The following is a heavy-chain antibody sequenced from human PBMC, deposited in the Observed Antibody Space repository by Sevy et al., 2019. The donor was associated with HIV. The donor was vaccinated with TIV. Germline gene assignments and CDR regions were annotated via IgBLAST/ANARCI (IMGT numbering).Heavy chain of an antibody. D-gene: IGHD1-26*01. CDR3: ASDGVGATVGAFDI. J-gene: IGHJ3*02. CDR1: GFTFSSYS. CDR2: ISSSSSTI. Sequence: GGSLRLSCAASGFTFSSYSMNWVRQAPGKGLEWVSYISSSSSTIYYADSVKGRFTISRDNAKNQLYRQMNSLRDEDTAVYYCASDGVGATVGAFDIWGQGTMVTVSS. V-gene: IGHV3-48*02.